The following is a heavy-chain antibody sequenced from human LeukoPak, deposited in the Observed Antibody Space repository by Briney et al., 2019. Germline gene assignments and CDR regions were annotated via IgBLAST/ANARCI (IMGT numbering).Heavy chain of an antibody. CDR2: IYSGGST. J-gene: IGHJ1*01. D-gene: IGHD6-13*01. V-gene: IGHV3-53*01. CDR1: GFTFSSDY. CDR3: ARLGYGYSSRWSNGGYFQH. Sequence: GGSLRLSCAASGFTFSSDYMSWVHQAPGKGLEGVSDIYSGGSTYYADSVKGRFTISRDNSKNTLYLQMNSLRDEDTAVYYCARLGYGYSSRWSNGGYFQHWGQGTLVTVSS.